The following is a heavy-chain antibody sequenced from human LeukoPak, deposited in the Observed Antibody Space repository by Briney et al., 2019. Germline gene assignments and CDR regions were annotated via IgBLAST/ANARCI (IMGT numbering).Heavy chain of an antibody. Sequence: PSETLSLTCAVYGGSFSGYYWSWIRQPPGKGLEWIGEINHSGSTNYNPSLKSRVTISVDTSKNQFSLKLSSVTAADTAVYYCAKDPLRISYNWFDPWGQGTLVTVSS. CDR1: GGSFSGYY. V-gene: IGHV4-34*01. J-gene: IGHJ5*02. CDR3: AKDPLRISYNWFDP. CDR2: INHSGST. D-gene: IGHD4-17*01.